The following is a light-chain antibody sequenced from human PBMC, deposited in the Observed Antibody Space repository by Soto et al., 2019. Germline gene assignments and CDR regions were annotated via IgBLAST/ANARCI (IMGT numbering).Light chain of an antibody. V-gene: IGKV4-1*01. CDR1: QSVLYSSNNENY. J-gene: IGKJ1*01. Sequence: DIVMTQSPDSLAVSLGERATINCKSSQSVLYSSNNENYLAWYQQKPGQPPNLLIYWASTRESGVPDRFSGSGSGTDFTRTISSLQAEDVAVYYCQQYYSTPPTFGQGTKVEIK. CDR2: WAS. CDR3: QQYYSTPPT.